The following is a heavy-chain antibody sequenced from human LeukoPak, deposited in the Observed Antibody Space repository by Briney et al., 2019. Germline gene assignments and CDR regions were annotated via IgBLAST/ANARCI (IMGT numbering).Heavy chain of an antibody. Sequence: GGSLRLSCAASGFTVSSNYMSWVRQAPGKGLEGVSGIYSGGSTYYADSVKGRFTISRDNSKNTLYLQMNSLRAEDTAVYYCARVWRPPDPPGYDFWSEKGSIQAYWGRGTLVTVSS. V-gene: IGHV3-66*02. CDR1: GFTVSSNY. CDR2: IYSGGST. D-gene: IGHD3-3*01. J-gene: IGHJ4*02. CDR3: ARVWRPPDPPGYDFWSEKGSIQAY.